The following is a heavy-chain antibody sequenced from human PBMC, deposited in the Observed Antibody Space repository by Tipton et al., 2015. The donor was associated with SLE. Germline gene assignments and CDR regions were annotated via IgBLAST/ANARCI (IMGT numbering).Heavy chain of an antibody. CDR3: ARGRSSGWYDFDY. D-gene: IGHD6-19*01. CDR1: GGSISSSSYH. V-gene: IGHV4-39*01. CDR2: IYYSGST. Sequence: TLSLTCTVSGGSISSSSYHWGWIRQPPGKGLEWIGSIYYSGSTYYSPSLRSRVTISVDTSKNQFSLKLTSVTAADTAVYYCARGRSSGWYDFDYWGQGTLVTVSS. J-gene: IGHJ4*02.